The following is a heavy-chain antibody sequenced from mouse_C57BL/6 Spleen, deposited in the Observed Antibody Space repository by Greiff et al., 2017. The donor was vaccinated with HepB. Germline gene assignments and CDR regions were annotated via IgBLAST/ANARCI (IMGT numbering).Heavy chain of an antibody. D-gene: IGHD1-1*01. Sequence: VQLQQPGAELVKPGASVKLSCKASGYTFTSYWMQWVKQRPGQGLEWIGEIDPSDSYTNYNQKFKGKATLTVDPSSSTAYMQLSSLTSEDSAVYYCARFYYGSSYGYFDVWGTGTTVTVSS. CDR2: IDPSDSYT. V-gene: IGHV1-50*01. CDR3: ARFYYGSSYGYFDV. J-gene: IGHJ1*03. CDR1: GYTFTSYW.